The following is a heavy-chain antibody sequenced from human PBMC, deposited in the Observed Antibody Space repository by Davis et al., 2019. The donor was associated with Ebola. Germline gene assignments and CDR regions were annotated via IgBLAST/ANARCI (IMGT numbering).Heavy chain of an antibody. CDR2: ISGSGGST. CDR3: ARDRDYYDHSGYYPTLDS. V-gene: IGHV3-23*01. Sequence: GESLKISCADSVITFSSYAMTWVRQAPGKGLEWVSAISGSGGSTYYADSVKGRFTISRDNSKKTMYLQMNSLRAEDTAVYYCARDRDYYDHSGYYPTLDSWGQGTLVTVSS. CDR1: VITFSSYA. D-gene: IGHD3-22*01. J-gene: IGHJ5*01.